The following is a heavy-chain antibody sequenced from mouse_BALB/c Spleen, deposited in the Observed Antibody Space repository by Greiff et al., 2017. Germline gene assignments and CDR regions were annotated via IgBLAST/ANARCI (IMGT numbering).Heavy chain of an antibody. CDR2: ISYDGSN. Sequence: EVKLQQSGPGLVKPSQSLSLTCSVTGYSITSGYYWNWIRQFPGNKLEWMGYISYDGSNNYNPSLKNRISITRDTSKNQFFLKLNSVTTEDTATYYCARRAFYGNYDYWGQGTTLTVSS. J-gene: IGHJ2*01. CDR1: GYSITSGYY. D-gene: IGHD2-10*01. CDR3: ARRAFYGNYDY. V-gene: IGHV3-6*02.